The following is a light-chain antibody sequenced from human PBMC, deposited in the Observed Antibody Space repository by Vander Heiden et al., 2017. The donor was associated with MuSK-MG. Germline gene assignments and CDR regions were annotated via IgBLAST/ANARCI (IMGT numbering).Light chain of an antibody. CDR3: QQHNSYPYT. J-gene: IGKJ2*01. V-gene: IGKV1-5*03. Sequence: DIQMTQSPSTLAASVGDRVTITCRASQSISSWLAWYQQKPGKAPKLLIYKASSLESGVPSRFSGSGCGTEFTLTISSLQPDDFATYYCQQHNSYPYTFGQGTKLEIK. CDR2: KAS. CDR1: QSISSW.